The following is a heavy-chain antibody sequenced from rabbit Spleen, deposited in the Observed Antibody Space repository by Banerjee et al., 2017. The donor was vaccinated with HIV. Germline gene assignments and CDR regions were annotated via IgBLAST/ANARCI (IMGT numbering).Heavy chain of an antibody. J-gene: IGHJ6*01. D-gene: IGHD8-1*01. CDR2: IYSGSSGDT. V-gene: IGHV1S45*01. CDR1: GVSFSSRYY. CDR3: ARDTGTSFSTYGMDL. Sequence: QQQLEESGGGLVKPEGSLTLTCKASGVSFSSRYYMCWVRQAPGKGLEWIACIYSGSSGDTYYASWAKGRITISKTSSTTVTLQMTSLTVADTATYFCARDTGTSFSTYGMDLWGQGTLVTVS.